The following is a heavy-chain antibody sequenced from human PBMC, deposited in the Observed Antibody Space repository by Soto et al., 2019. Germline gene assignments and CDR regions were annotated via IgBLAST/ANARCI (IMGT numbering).Heavy chain of an antibody. J-gene: IGHJ5*02. CDR3: ARARGSGYYYVGWFDP. CDR2: MNPNSGNT. CDR1: GYTFTSYD. Sequence: QVQLVQSGAEVKKPGASVKVSCKASGYTFTSYDINWVRQATGQGLEWMGWMNPNSGNTGDAQKFQGRVTMTRNTSISTAYMELSSLRSEDTAVYYWARARGSGYYYVGWFDPWGQGTLVTVSS. V-gene: IGHV1-8*01. D-gene: IGHD3-22*01.